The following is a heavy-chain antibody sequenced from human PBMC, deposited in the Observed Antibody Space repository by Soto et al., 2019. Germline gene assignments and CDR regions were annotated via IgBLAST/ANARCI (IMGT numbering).Heavy chain of an antibody. CDR3: ARGNYDFWSGYFRPAHKDAFDI. J-gene: IGHJ3*02. CDR2: IYYSGST. V-gene: IGHV4-31*03. CDR1: GGSISSGGYY. Sequence: QVQLQESGPGLVKPSQTLSLTCTVSGGSISSGGYYWSWIRQHPGKGLEWIGYIYYSGSTYYNPSLKSRVTISVDTSKNQFSLKLSSVTAADTAVYYCARGNYDFWSGYFRPAHKDAFDIWGQGTMVTVSS. D-gene: IGHD3-3*01.